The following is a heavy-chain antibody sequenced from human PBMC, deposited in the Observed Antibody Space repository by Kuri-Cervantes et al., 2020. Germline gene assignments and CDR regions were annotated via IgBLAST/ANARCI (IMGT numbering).Heavy chain of an antibody. Sequence: GESLKISCAASGFTFSSYGMHWVRQAPGKGLEWVAVIWYDGSNKYYADSVKGRFTISRDNSKNTLYLQMNSLRAEDTAVYYCAKDHRYYDFWSGYYRLFFTYLDYWGQGTLVTVSS. CDR3: AKDHRYYDFWSGYYRLFFTYLDY. V-gene: IGHV3-30*02. J-gene: IGHJ4*02. CDR1: GFTFSSYG. CDR2: IWYDGSNK. D-gene: IGHD3-3*01.